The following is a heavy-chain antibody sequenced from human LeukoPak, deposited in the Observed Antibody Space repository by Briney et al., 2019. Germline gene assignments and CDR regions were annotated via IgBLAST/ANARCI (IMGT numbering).Heavy chain of an antibody. CDR1: SGSITSYY. J-gene: IGHJ4*02. CDR3: ARHLNTAMGHQIDY. Sequence: SETLSLTCIVSSGSITSYYWGWIRQPPGKGLEWIGSIHYTGSSYYNPSQQSRVTISVDTSKNRVSLKLSSVTAADTAVYYCARHLNTAMGHQIDYWGQGTLVTVSS. V-gene: IGHV4-39*01. D-gene: IGHD5-18*01. CDR2: IHYTGSS.